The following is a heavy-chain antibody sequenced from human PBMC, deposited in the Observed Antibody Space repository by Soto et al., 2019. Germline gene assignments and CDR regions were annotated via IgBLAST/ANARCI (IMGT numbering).Heavy chain of an antibody. Sequence: QLLESGGGLVQPGGSLRLSCAASGFTFSSYGMSWVRQAPGKGLEWVSAISGSSGRTDYADSVKGRFTISRDNSKNTLYVQMNSLRAEDTAAYYCAKTMAEAIAGGAFDIWGQGTMVTVSS. J-gene: IGHJ3*02. D-gene: IGHD3-10*01. CDR2: ISGSSGRT. V-gene: IGHV3-23*01. CDR3: AKTMAEAIAGGAFDI. CDR1: GFTFSSYG.